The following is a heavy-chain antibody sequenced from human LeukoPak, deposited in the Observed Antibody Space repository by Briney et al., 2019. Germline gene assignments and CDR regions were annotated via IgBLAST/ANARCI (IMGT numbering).Heavy chain of an antibody. CDR2: ISTHDGHT. J-gene: IGHJ4*02. D-gene: IGHD6-13*01. CDR1: DYTFTNYG. Sequence: EASVTVSCKASDYTFTNYGITWVRQAPGQGLEWMGWISTHDGHTICAQDLQGRVTMTTDTSTTTAYMELRRLKSDDTVVYYCARAPPGMTIGPGDYWGQGALVIVSS. V-gene: IGHV1-18*01. CDR3: ARAPPGMTIGPGDY.